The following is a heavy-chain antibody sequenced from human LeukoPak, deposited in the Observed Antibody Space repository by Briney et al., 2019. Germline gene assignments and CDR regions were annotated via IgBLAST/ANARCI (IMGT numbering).Heavy chain of an antibody. CDR3: ARAQRALVRVPPAY. CDR1: RYTFTSYY. Sequence: ASVTVSCKASRYTFTSYYMHWVRQAPGQRLEWMGIINPSGGSTSYPQKFQGRVTMTRDTSTSTVYMELSSLRSEDTAVYYCARAQRALVRVPPAYWGQGTLVTVSS. V-gene: IGHV1-46*01. D-gene: IGHD5-24*01. CDR2: INPSGGST. J-gene: IGHJ4*02.